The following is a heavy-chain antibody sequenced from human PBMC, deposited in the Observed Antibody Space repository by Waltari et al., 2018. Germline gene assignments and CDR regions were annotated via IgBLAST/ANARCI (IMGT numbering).Heavy chain of an antibody. J-gene: IGHJ6*03. Sequence: QVQLVQSGAEVKKPGSSVKVSCKASGGTFSSYAISWVRQAPGQGLEWMGRIIPIFGKANDAQKFQGRVTITADKSTSTAYMELSSLRSEDTAVYYCARDLEITIFGVGGPVGYMDVWGKGTTVTISS. CDR1: GGTFSSYA. CDR2: IIPIFGKA. D-gene: IGHD3-3*01. V-gene: IGHV1-69*04. CDR3: ARDLEITIFGVGGPVGYMDV.